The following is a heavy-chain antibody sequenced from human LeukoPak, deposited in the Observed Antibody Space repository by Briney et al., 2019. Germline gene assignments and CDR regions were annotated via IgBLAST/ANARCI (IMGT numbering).Heavy chain of an antibody. V-gene: IGHV1-2*02. CDR2: INPNSGGT. D-gene: IGHD1-26*01. J-gene: IGHJ4*02. Sequence: ASVKVSCKASGYTFTGYYMHWMRQAPGQGLEWMGWINPNSGGTNYAQKFQGRVTMTRDTSISTAYMELSRLRSDDTAVYYCARDKGVGAYFDYWGQGTLVTVSS. CDR3: ARDKGVGAYFDY. CDR1: GYTFTGYY.